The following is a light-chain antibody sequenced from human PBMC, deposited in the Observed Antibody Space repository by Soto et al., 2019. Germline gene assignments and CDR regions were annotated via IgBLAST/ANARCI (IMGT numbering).Light chain of an antibody. CDR1: ERIMTF. J-gene: IGKJ1*01. Sequence: DIQMTQSPSALSASVGGTVTITCRASERIMTFLNWYQQKPGKAPKLLIYTTSNLQSGVPSRFSGSGSGTDFTLNISSLQPEDSATYYCQQSYSTWSFGRGTKV. CDR2: TTS. V-gene: IGKV1-39*01. CDR3: QQSYSTWS.